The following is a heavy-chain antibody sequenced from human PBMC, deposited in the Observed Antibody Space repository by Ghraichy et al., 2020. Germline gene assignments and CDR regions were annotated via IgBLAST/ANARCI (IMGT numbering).Heavy chain of an antibody. CDR1: GGSISSYY. Sequence: SETLSLTCTVSGGSISSYYWSWIRQPPGKGLEWIGDIYYSGSTNYNPSIKSRVTISVDTSKNQFSLKLSSVTAADTAVYYCASHYSNYLAPRYYYGMDVWGQGTTVTVSS. V-gene: IGHV4-59*08. CDR3: ASHYSNYLAPRYYYGMDV. D-gene: IGHD4-11*01. CDR2: IYYSGST. J-gene: IGHJ6*02.